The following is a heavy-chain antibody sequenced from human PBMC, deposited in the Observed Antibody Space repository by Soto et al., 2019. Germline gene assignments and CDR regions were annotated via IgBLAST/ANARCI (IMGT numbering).Heavy chain of an antibody. CDR3: AREGTPNKDNPYYYYGMDV. D-gene: IGHD1-1*01. CDR1: GGSISSGGYY. V-gene: IGHV4-31*03. CDR2: IYYSGST. Sequence: QVQLQESGPGLVKPSQTLSLTCTVSGGSISSGGYYWSWIRQHPGKGLEWIGYIYYSGSTYYNPSLKRRVTISVDTSKNQFSLKLSSVTAADTAVYYCAREGTPNKDNPYYYYGMDVWGQGTTVTVSS. J-gene: IGHJ6*02.